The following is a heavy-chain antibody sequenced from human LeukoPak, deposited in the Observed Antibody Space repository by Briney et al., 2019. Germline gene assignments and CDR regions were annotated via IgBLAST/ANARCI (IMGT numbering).Heavy chain of an antibody. V-gene: IGHV3-74*01. CDR3: ARAPSEVGGYYPEYFRH. D-gene: IGHD3-22*01. Sequence: GGSPRLSCAASGFTFSRYWMHWVRHAPGKGLVWVSRIKSDGKTNYADSVKGRFTISRDNPKNTISLQMDSLRAEDTGVYYCARAPSEVGGYYPEYFRHWGQGTLVTVSS. J-gene: IGHJ1*01. CDR2: IKSDGKT. CDR1: GFTFSRYW.